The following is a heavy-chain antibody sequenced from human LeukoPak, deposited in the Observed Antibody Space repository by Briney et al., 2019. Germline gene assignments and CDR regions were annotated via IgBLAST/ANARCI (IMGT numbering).Heavy chain of an antibody. CDR2: FSCSGST. CDR3: AEKDGTL. V-gene: IGHV4-59*01. D-gene: IGHD1/OR15-1a*01. Sequence: SETLTLTCTVSIGSIRNCYWTWIPQSPGKGLEWIGHFSCSGSTKYHPSLNSRVTISVDTSKNQFFLKLRSVTAADTGLYYCAEKDGTLWGQGILVTVAS. J-gene: IGHJ4*02. CDR1: IGSIRNCY.